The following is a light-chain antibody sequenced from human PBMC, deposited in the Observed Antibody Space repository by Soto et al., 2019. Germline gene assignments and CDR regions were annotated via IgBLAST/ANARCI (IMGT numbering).Light chain of an antibody. CDR2: LEGSGSY. CDR1: SGHSTYI. CDR3: ETCDTNVVV. V-gene: IGLV4-60*02. Sequence: QLVLTQSSSASASLGSSVKLTCTLSSGHSTYIIAWHQQQPGKAPRYLMKLEGSGSYNKGSGIPDRFSGSSSGADRYLTISNLQFEDEADYYCETCDTNVVVFGGGTKLTVL. J-gene: IGLJ2*01.